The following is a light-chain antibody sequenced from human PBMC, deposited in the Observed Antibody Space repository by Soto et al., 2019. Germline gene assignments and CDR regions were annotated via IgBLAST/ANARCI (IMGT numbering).Light chain of an antibody. V-gene: IGKV3-11*01. CDR3: QQRSDWPPT. CDR2: DTS. CDR1: QSVDSY. J-gene: IGKJ1*01. Sequence: ENVLTQSPGTLSLSPGERATLSCRASQSVDSYLAWYQQKPGQAPRLLIYDTSNRATGIPARFSGSGSGTDFTLTISSLETEDFAVYYCQQRSDWPPTFGQGTKVDIK.